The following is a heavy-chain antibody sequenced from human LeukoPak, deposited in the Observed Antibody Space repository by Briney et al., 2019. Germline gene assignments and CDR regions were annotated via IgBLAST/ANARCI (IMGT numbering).Heavy chain of an antibody. CDR1: GFTFDDYA. D-gene: IGHD3-22*01. J-gene: IGHJ4*02. CDR3: AKGGDYDSSGDIDY. V-gene: IGHV3-9*03. CDR2: ISWSSGSI. Sequence: GGSLRLSCAASGFTFDDYAMHWVRQAPGKGLEWVSGISWSSGSIGYADSVKGRFTISRDNAKNSLYLQMNSLRAEDMALYYCAKGGDYDSSGDIDYWGQGTLVTVSS.